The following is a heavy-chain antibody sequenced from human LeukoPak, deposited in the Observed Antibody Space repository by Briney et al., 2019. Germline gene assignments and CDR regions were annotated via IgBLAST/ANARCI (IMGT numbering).Heavy chain of an antibody. CDR3: AKDSLYSSSWYSLDY. J-gene: IGHJ4*02. Sequence: GGSLRLSCAASGFTFSSYAMNWVRQAPGKGLEWVSVVSGSGDSTYYADSFKGRFAISGDNSKNTLYLQMNSLRAEDTAVYYCAKDSLYSSSWYSLDYWGQGTLVTVSS. V-gene: IGHV3-23*01. CDR1: GFTFSSYA. CDR2: VSGSGDST. D-gene: IGHD6-13*01.